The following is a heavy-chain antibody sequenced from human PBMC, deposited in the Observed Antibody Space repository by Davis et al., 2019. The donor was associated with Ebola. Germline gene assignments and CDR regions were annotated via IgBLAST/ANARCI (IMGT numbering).Heavy chain of an antibody. Sequence: PSETLSLTCTVSGGSISSGDYYWSWIRQPPGKGPEWIGYIYYSGSTYYNPSLKSRVTISVDTSKNQFSLKLSSVTAADTAVYYCARDRNYYDSSGYYYEGVGYFDYWGQGTLVTVSS. J-gene: IGHJ4*02. V-gene: IGHV4-30-4*08. CDR3: ARDRNYYDSSGYYYEGVGYFDY. D-gene: IGHD3-22*01. CDR2: IYYSGST. CDR1: GGSISSGDYY.